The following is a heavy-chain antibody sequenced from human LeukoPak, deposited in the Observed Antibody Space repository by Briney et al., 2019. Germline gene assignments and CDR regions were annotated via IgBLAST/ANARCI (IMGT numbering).Heavy chain of an antibody. V-gene: IGHV4-59*01. Sequence: SETLSLTRTVSGGSISIYYWSWIRQRPGKGLEWVGYIYYSGSTNYNPSLKSRVTISVDTSKNQFSLKLSSVTAADTAVYYCARDGRYSGSYGHYYYYYMDVWGKGTTVTVSS. D-gene: IGHD1-26*01. CDR1: GGSISIYY. CDR3: ARDGRYSGSYGHYYYYYMDV. CDR2: IYYSGST. J-gene: IGHJ6*03.